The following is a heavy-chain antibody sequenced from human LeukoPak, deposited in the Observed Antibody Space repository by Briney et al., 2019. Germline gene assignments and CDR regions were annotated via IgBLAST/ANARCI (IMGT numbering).Heavy chain of an antibody. CDR2: FDPEDGET. CDR3: ALPSYYYDSSGYYIY. Sequence: ASVKVSCKVSGYTLTELSMHWVRQAPGKGLEWMGGFDPEDGETIYAQKFQGRVTMTEDTSTDTAYMELSSLRSDDTAVYYCALPSYYYDSSGYYIYWGQGTLVTVSS. V-gene: IGHV1-24*01. J-gene: IGHJ4*02. D-gene: IGHD3-22*01. CDR1: GYTLTELS.